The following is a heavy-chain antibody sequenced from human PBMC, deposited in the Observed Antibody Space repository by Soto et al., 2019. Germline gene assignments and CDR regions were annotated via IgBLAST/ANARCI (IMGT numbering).Heavy chain of an antibody. J-gene: IGHJ4*02. CDR1: WDSVSSNSAA. Sequence: SQTLSLTCAISWDSVSSNSAAWNWIRQSPSRGLEWLGRTYYRSKWYNDYAVSVKSRITINPDTSKNQFSLQLNSVTPEDTAVYYCARGRGWGIAADGRVDYWGQRTLVPVSP. D-gene: IGHD6-13*01. CDR2: TYYRSKWYN. CDR3: ARGRGWGIAADGRVDY. V-gene: IGHV6-1*01.